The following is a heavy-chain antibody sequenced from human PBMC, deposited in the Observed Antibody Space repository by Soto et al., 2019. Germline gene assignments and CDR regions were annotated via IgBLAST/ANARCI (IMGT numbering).Heavy chain of an antibody. CDR2: IDPSDSYT. D-gene: IGHD6-13*01. CDR1: GYSFTSYW. Sequence: PGESLKISCKGSGYSFTSYWISWVRQMPGKGLEWMGRIDPSDSYTNYSPSFQGHVTISADKSISTAYLQWSSLKASDTAMYYCATQQLAVYYYYYGMDVWGQGTTVTVS. J-gene: IGHJ6*02. V-gene: IGHV5-10-1*01. CDR3: ATQQLAVYYYYYGMDV.